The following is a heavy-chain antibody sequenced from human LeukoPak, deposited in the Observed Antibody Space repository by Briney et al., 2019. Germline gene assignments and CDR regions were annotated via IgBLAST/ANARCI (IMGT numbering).Heavy chain of an antibody. CDR3: ARGPRRRYCSSTSCHLDY. Sequence: SVKVSCKASGGTFSSYTISWVRQAPGQGLEWMGRIIPIFGTANYAQKFQGRVTITADESTSTAYMELSSLRSEDTAVYHCARGPRRRYCSSTSCHLDYWGQGTLVTVSS. CDR1: GGTFSSYT. D-gene: IGHD2-2*01. CDR2: IIPIFGTA. J-gene: IGHJ4*02. V-gene: IGHV1-69*13.